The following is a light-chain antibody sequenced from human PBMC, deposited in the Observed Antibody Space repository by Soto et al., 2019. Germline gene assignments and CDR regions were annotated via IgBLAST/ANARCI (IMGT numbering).Light chain of an antibody. CDR2: GAS. J-gene: IGKJ2*01. Sequence: EILMTQSTATLSVSPGERATLSCRASQSVSHNLAWYQQKPGQAPRLLFYGASIRAIGIPARFSGSGSGTEFTITISSLQSEDFAIYHCQQSNNWLYTFGQGTKLEIK. V-gene: IGKV3-15*01. CDR1: QSVSHN. CDR3: QQSNNWLYT.